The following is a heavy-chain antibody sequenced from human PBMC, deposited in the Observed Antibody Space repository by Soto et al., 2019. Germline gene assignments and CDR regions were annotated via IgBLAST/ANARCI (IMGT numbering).Heavy chain of an antibody. CDR1: GGSFGTYY. CDR2: MYYTGST. J-gene: IGHJ3*02. Sequence: QVQLQESGPGLVKPSETLSLTCTVSGGSFGTYYWSWIRQPPGKGLEWIGYMYYTGSTNYNPSLKSRVPISVDTSKNQFSLKLTSVIAADTAVYFCARYFDWPNAFDIWGQGTMVTVSS. CDR3: ARYFDWPNAFDI. D-gene: IGHD3-9*01. V-gene: IGHV4-59*01.